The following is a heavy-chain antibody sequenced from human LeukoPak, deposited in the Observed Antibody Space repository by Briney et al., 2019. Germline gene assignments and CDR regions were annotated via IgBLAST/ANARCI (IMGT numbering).Heavy chain of an antibody. CDR2: IYYSGTT. CDR1: GGSISNYY. J-gene: IGHJ5*02. Sequence: SETLSLTCTVSGGSISNYYWNWIRQPPGKGLEWIGYIYYSGTTNYNPSLKSRVTISVDTSKNQFSLKLNSVTAADTAVYFCARGDCDTLTGYWNWFDPWGQGTLVTVSS. D-gene: IGHD3-9*01. V-gene: IGHV4-59*01. CDR3: ARGDCDTLTGYWNWFDP.